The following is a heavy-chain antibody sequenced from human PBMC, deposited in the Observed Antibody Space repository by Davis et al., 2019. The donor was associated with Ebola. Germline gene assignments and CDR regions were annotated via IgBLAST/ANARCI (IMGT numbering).Heavy chain of an antibody. CDR2: IYYSGST. CDR1: GGSMSPYY. J-gene: IGHJ4*02. Sequence: SETLSLTCTVSGGSMSPYYWSWIRQPPGKGLEWIGYIYYSGSTNYNPSLKSRVTISVDTSKNQFSLKLSSATAADTAVYYCARVVQYYYDSSGYSTPYYFDYWGQGTLVTVSS. V-gene: IGHV4-59*01. CDR3: ARVVQYYYDSSGYSTPYYFDY. D-gene: IGHD3-22*01.